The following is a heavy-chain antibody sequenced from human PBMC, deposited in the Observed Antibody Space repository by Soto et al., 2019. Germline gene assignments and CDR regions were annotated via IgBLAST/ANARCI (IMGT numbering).Heavy chain of an antibody. J-gene: IGHJ4*02. Sequence: QITLNESGPTVVKPAETLTLTCTFSGFSLTTSGVGVGWIRQSPGKAPEWLALIYWDDDKRYSGSPKSRLTITKGTSKSQVVLTMASVDPADTATYYCAHRILRTVFGLVTTTAIYFDFWGQGTPVVVSS. D-gene: IGHD3-3*01. V-gene: IGHV2-5*02. CDR1: GFSLTTSGVG. CDR3: AHRILRTVFGLVTTTAIYFDF. CDR2: IYWDDDK.